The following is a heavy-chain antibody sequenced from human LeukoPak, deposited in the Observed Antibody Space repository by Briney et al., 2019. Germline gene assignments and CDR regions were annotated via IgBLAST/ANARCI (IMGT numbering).Heavy chain of an antibody. D-gene: IGHD3-10*01. V-gene: IGHV4-34*01. CDR2: INHSGST. J-gene: IGHJ4*02. CDR1: GGSFSGYY. CDR3: ARGVVRGVTDY. Sequence: SETLSLTCAVYGGSFSGYYWSWIRQPPGKGLEWIGEINHSGSTNYNPSLKSRVTISVDTSKNQFSLKLSSVTAADTAVYYCARGVVRGVTDYWGQGTLVTVSS.